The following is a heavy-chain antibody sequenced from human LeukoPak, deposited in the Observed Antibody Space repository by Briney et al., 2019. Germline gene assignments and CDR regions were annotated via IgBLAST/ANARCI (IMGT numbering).Heavy chain of an antibody. CDR3: ASRFCSASNCYPVRWSPYALDA. J-gene: IGHJ6*02. D-gene: IGHD2-2*01. CDR2: IDHSGST. V-gene: IGHV4-34*01. Sequence: KASETLSLTCAVYGGSFSGYYWSWIRQPPGKGLEWIGEIDHSGSTKYNPSLNSRVTISVDTSKSQVSLKLNSVTAADTAVYYCASRFCSASNCYPVRWSPYALDAWGQGTTVIVSS. CDR1: GGSFSGYY.